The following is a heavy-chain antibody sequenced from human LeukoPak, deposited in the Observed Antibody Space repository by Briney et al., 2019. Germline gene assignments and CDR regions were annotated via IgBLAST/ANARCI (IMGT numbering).Heavy chain of an antibody. Sequence: PSETLSLTCSVSDGSISSYYWSWIRQPPGKGLKWIGYIYYSGSTNYNPSLKSRVTISVDTSKNQFSLKLRSVTAADTAVYYCARDITVAGTGWYFDLWGRGTLVTVSS. D-gene: IGHD6-19*01. CDR2: IYYSGST. J-gene: IGHJ2*01. CDR3: ARDITVAGTGWYFDL. V-gene: IGHV4-59*01. CDR1: DGSISSYY.